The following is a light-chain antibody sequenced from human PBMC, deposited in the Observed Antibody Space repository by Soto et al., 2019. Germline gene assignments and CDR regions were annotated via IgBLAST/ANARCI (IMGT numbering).Light chain of an antibody. J-gene: IGKJ5*01. CDR1: QSVSSSY. Sequence: EIVLTQSPGTLSLSPGERATISCGASQSVSSSYLAWYQQKPGLAPRLLIYDASSRATGIPDRFSGSGSGTDITLTISRLETEDFAVYYCQQYGSSPITFGQGTRLEIK. V-gene: IGKV3D-20*01. CDR3: QQYGSSPIT. CDR2: DAS.